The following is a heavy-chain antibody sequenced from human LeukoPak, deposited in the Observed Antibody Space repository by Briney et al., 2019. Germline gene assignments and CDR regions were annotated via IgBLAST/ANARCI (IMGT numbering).Heavy chain of an antibody. CDR3: AKDLRAYSSSAYGMDV. CDR2: ISGSGGST. CDR1: GFTFSSYV. Sequence: GGSLRLSCAASGFTFSSYVMNWVRQAPGKGLEWVSAISGSGGSTYYADSVKGRFTISRDNSKNTLYLQMNSLRAEDTAVYYCAKDLRAYSSSAYGMDVWGQGTTVTVSS. J-gene: IGHJ6*02. V-gene: IGHV3-23*01. D-gene: IGHD6-6*01.